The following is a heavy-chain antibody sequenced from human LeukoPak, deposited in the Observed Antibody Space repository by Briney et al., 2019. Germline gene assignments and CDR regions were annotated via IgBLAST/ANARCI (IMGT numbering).Heavy chain of an antibody. CDR1: GFTFSGYY. D-gene: IGHD5-24*01. J-gene: IGHJ4*02. Sequence: PGGSLRLSCAASGFTFSGYYMSWIRQAPGKGLEWVSYISSRSSYTKYADSVKGRFTISRDNAKNSLHLQMNSLRAEDTAVYYCASSLTPGDGYNSRPFDYWGQGTLVTVSS. V-gene: IGHV3-11*06. CDR2: ISSRSSYT. CDR3: ASSLTPGDGYNSRPFDY.